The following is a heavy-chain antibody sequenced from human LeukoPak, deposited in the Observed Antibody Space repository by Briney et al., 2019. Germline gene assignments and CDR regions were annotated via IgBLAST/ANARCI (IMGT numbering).Heavy chain of an antibody. CDR2: INHSGST. D-gene: IGHD5-18*01. J-gene: IGHJ4*02. V-gene: IGHV4-34*01. CDR1: GGSFSGYY. CDR3: ARVYADTAMAVHFDY. Sequence: SETLSLTCAVYGGSFSGYYWSWIRQPPGKGPEWIGEINHSGSTNYNPSLKSRVTISVDTSKNQFSLKLSSVTAADTAVYYCARVYADTAMAVHFDYWGQGTLVTVSS.